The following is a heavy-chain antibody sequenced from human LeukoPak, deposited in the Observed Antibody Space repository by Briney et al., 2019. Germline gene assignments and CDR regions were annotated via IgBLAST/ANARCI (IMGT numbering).Heavy chain of an antibody. V-gene: IGHV4-4*07. CDR2: VYSTGST. J-gene: IGHJ3*02. D-gene: IGHD3-10*01. CDR1: GGSITTYY. CDR3: ARDLWFGEFFDAFDI. Sequence: NASETLSLTCTVSGGSITTYYWSWIRQPAGKGLEWIGRVYSTGSTNYNPSLKSRVTMSVDTAKNQFALKLRSVTAADTAVYYCARDLWFGEFFDAFDIWGHGTKVTVSS.